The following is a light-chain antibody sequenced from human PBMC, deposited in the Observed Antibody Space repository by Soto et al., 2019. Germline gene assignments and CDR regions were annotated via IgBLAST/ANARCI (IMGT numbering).Light chain of an antibody. CDR1: SSDVGGYHY. CDR2: DVN. J-gene: IGLJ2*01. Sequence: QSVLTQPRSVSGSPGQSVTLSCTGTSSDVGGYHYVSWYQHHPGKAPKIIIYDVNKRPSGVPDRFPGSKSGNTASLTISGLQTEDEADYYCCSYAGSYTLVFGGGTKVTVL. V-gene: IGLV2-11*01. CDR3: CSYAGSYTLV.